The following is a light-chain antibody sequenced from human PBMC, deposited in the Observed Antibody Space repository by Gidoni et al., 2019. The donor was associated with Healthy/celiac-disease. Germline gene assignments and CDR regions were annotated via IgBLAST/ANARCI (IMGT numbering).Light chain of an antibody. J-gene: IGKJ1*01. Sequence: DIVLTQSPGTLSLSPGERATLSCRASQSVSSSYLAWYQQKPGQDPRLLIYGASSRATGIPDRFSGSGSGTDFTLNSSRLEPEDFAVYYCQQYGRSPRTFGQXTKVEIK. CDR2: GAS. V-gene: IGKV3-20*01. CDR1: QSVSSSY. CDR3: QQYGRSPRT.